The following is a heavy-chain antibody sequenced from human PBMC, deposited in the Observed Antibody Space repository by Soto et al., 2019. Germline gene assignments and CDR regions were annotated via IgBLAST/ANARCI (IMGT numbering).Heavy chain of an antibody. Sequence: QVQLVQSGAEVKKPGSSVKVSCKASGGTFSSYAISWVRQAPGQGLEWMGGIIPIFGTANYAQKFQGRVTLTAEDSTSTAYMELSSLRSEDTAVYYCAIRSEYIGGGYGYFDYWGQGTLVTVSS. V-gene: IGHV1-69*01. D-gene: IGHD6-6*01. J-gene: IGHJ4*02. CDR3: AIRSEYIGGGYGYFDY. CDR2: IIPIFGTA. CDR1: GGTFSSYA.